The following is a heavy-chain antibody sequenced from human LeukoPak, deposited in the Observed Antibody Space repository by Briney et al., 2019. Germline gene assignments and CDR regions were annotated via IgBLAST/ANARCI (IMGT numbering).Heavy chain of an antibody. Sequence: SQTLSLTCTVSGGSISSGGYYWTWIRQHPGKGLEWIGFIYHTGTTHYNPALKSRITISVDTSDNQFSLRLSSVTAADTAVYYCARGDYSNYMFDPWGQGTLVTVSS. CDR3: ARGDYSNYMFDP. CDR1: GGSISSGGYY. J-gene: IGHJ5*02. V-gene: IGHV4-31*03. D-gene: IGHD4-11*01. CDR2: IYHTGTT.